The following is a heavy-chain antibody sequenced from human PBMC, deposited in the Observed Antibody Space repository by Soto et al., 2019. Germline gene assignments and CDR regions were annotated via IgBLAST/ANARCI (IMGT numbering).Heavy chain of an antibody. CDR3: ARDLAAYYYSPPDY. V-gene: IGHV1-2*02. CDR2: INPNSGGT. CDR1: GYTFTGYY. J-gene: IGHJ4*02. Sequence: ASVKVSCKASGYTFTGYYMHWVRQAPGQGLEWMGWINPNSGGTNYAQKFQGRVTMTTDTSTSTAYMELRSLRSDDTAVYYCARDLAAYYYSPPDYWGQGTLVTVSS. D-gene: IGHD3-10*01.